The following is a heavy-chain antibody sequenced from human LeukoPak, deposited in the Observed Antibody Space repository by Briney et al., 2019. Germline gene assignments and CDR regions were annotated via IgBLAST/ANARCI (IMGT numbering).Heavy chain of an antibody. D-gene: IGHD1-26*01. J-gene: IGHJ4*02. Sequence: PGGSLRLSCAASGFTFSSYAMSWVRQAPGKGLEWVSTISGSYGRTYYADSVKGRFTISRDNSKNTLYLQMKSLRAEDTAVYYCAKDPVKMGGDYPDYWGQGTLVTVSS. CDR3: AKDPVKMGGDYPDY. V-gene: IGHV3-23*01. CDR1: GFTFSSYA. CDR2: ISGSYGRT.